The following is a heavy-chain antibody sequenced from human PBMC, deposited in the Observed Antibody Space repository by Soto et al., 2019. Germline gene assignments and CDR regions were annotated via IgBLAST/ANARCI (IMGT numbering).Heavy chain of an antibody. D-gene: IGHD1-26*01. J-gene: IGHJ4*02. CDR3: ARNVNSGLDY. CDR2: INPSGGST. CDR1: GYTFTTYY. Sequence: QVQLVQSGAEVKKPGASVKVSCKASGYTFTTYYLHWVRQAPGQGLEWMGFINPSGGSTSYALKFQGRVTMTTDTSKSTLYMELSSLRSEDTAVYYCARNVNSGLDYWGQGSLVTVSS. V-gene: IGHV1-46*01.